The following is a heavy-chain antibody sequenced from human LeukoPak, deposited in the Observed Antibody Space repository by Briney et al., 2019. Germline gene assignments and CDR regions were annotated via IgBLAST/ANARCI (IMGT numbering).Heavy chain of an antibody. CDR3: ARGPGGSSSSNFDY. J-gene: IGHJ4*02. CDR2: IYTSGST. CDR1: GGSISSGSYY. V-gene: IGHV4-61*02. Sequence: PSQTLSLTCTVSGGSISSGSYYWSWIRQPAGKGLEWIGRIYTSGSTNYNPSLKSRVTISVDTSKNQFSLKLSSVTAADTAVYYCARGPGGSSSSNFDYWGQGTLVTVSS. D-gene: IGHD6-6*01.